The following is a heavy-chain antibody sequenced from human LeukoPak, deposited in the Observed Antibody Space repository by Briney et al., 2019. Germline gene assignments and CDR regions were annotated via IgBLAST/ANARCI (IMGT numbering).Heavy chain of an antibody. J-gene: IGHJ6*03. Sequence: GGSLRLSCAASGFSFNDHSMNWVRQAPGKGLEWVSYISSSGSTIYYADSVKGRFTISRDNAKNSLYLQMNSLRAEDTAVYYCASLADYYYYYMDVWGKGTTVTVSS. V-gene: IGHV3-48*04. CDR1: GFSFNDHS. CDR2: ISSSGSTI. CDR3: ASLADYYYYYMDV.